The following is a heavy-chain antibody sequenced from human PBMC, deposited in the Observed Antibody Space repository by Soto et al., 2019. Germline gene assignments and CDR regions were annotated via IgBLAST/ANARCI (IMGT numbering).Heavy chain of an antibody. J-gene: IGHJ4*02. CDR2: IIPIFGTA. CDR3: ARDRSGGSCHDY. CDR1: GGTFSSYA. V-gene: IGHV1-69*01. Sequence: QVQLVQSWAEVKKPGSSVKVSCKASGGTFSSYAISWVRQAPGQGLEWMGGIIPIFGTANYAQKFQGRVTITADESTSTAYMELRSLRSEDTAVYYCARDRSGGSCHDYWGQGTLVTVSS. D-gene: IGHD2-15*01.